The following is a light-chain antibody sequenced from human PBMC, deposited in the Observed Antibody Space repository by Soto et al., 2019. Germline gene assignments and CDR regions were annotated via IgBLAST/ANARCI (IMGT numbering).Light chain of an antibody. J-gene: IGKJ4*02. CDR2: GAS. CDR3: QQFAGS. CDR1: QSVSPSS. V-gene: IGKV3-20*01. Sequence: EILLTQSPGTLSLSPGERGTLSCRASQSVSPSSLAWYQQRPGQSPRLLIYGASSRATGIPERCGGRGSGTDITLIISRLEPEDFAVYYCQQFAGSFGGGTKVDIK.